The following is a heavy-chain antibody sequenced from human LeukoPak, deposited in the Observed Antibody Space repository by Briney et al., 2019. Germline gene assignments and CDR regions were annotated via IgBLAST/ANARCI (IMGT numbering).Heavy chain of an antibody. V-gene: IGHV3-72*01. CDR1: GFDFSEHG. D-gene: IGHD3-22*01. Sequence: PGGSLRLSCAASGFDFSEHGTDWVRQAPRKGLEWLARIRNKNQGLTTEYAASVRGRFAISSDDSSNSIHLQMNRLKTEDTAVYYCVQPSQGYFQNWGQGTLVTVSS. J-gene: IGHJ1*01. CDR2: IRNKNQGLTT. CDR3: VQPSQGYFQN.